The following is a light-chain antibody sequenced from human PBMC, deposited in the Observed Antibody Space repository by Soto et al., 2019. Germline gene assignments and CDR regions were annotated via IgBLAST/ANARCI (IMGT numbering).Light chain of an antibody. CDR1: QSVGSG. J-gene: IGKJ2*01. CDR3: QQYNNWPPYT. Sequence: EIVMTQSPATLSVSPGERATLSCRASQSVGSGLSWYQQIPDQAPRLLIYGASTRATGIPARFSGSGSGTEFPLTISSLQSEDYAVYYCQQYNNWPPYTFGQGTKVDIK. V-gene: IGKV3-15*01. CDR2: GAS.